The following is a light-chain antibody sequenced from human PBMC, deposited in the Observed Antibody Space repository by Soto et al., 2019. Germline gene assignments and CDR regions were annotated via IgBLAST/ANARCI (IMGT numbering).Light chain of an antibody. V-gene: IGKV3-20*01. CDR3: QQYGSSPGYT. CDR2: GAS. Sequence: EIVLTQSPGTLSLSPGERATLSCRASQSVSSSYLAWYQQKPGQAPRLLIYGASGRATGIPDRFSGSGSGKDFTLTISRLEPEDFDVYYCQQYGSSPGYTFGQGFKLEIK. J-gene: IGKJ2*01. CDR1: QSVSSSY.